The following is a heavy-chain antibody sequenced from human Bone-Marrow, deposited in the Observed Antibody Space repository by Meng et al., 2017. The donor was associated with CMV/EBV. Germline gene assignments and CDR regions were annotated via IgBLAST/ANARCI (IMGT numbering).Heavy chain of an antibody. J-gene: IGHJ4*02. V-gene: IGHV1-18*01. CDR3: ARDVRLSEVDY. CDR2: ISAYNGDT. CDR1: GYTFTSYH. Sequence: ASVKVSCKASGYTFTSYHITWVRQAPGQGLEWMGWISAYNGDTNYAQKFQGRVTMTTDTSTSTAYMELRSLRSDDTAVYYCARDVRLSEVDYWGQGTLVTVSS. D-gene: IGHD3-10*02.